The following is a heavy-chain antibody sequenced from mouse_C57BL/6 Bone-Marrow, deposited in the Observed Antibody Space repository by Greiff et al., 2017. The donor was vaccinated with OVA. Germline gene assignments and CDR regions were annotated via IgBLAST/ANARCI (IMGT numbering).Heavy chain of an antibody. D-gene: IGHD2-1*01. J-gene: IGHJ2*01. CDR1: GYAFTNYL. V-gene: IGHV1-54*01. CDR2: INPGSGGT. Sequence: QVQLQQSGAELVRPGTSVKVSCKASGYAFTNYLIEWVKQRPGQGLEWIGVINPGSGGTNYNEKFKGKATLTADKSSSTAYMQLSSLTSEDSAVYFCARSGNGGNYWGQGTTLTVSS. CDR3: ARSGNGGNY.